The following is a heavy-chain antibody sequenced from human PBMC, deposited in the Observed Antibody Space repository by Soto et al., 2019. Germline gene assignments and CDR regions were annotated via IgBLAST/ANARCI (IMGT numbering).Heavy chain of an antibody. CDR1: GGSISSSSYY. J-gene: IGHJ4*02. CDR2: IYYSGST. Sequence: SETLSLTCTVSGGSISSSSYYWGWIRQPPGKGLEWIGSIYYSGSTHYNPSLKSRVTISVDTSKNQFSLKLSSVTAADTAVYYCAVTIFGANYFDYWGQGTLVTVSS. D-gene: IGHD3-3*01. CDR3: AVTIFGANYFDY. V-gene: IGHV4-39*01.